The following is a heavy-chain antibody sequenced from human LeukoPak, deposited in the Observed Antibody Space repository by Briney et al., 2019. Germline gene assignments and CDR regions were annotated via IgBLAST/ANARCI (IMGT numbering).Heavy chain of an antibody. CDR2: LSGSGGST. Sequence: GGSLRLSCAASGITFRIHDMTWVRQAPGKGLEWVSDLSGSGGSTYYADSVKGRFAISRDNSKNTLYPQMSSLRVEDTAVYYCATNLYCGSTSCYSPVDYWGQGTRVIVSS. CDR1: GITFRIHD. CDR3: ATNLYCGSTSCYSPVDY. D-gene: IGHD2-2*01. V-gene: IGHV3-23*01. J-gene: IGHJ4*02.